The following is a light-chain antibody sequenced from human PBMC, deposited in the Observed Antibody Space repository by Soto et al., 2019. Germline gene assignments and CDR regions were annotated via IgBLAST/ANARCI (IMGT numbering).Light chain of an antibody. CDR2: DAS. J-gene: IGKJ4*01. V-gene: IGKV1-33*01. Sequence: DIQMTQSPSSLSASVGDRVTITCQASQDISNYLNWYQQKPGKAPKLLIYDASNLETGVASRFSGSGSGTYFIFTISSLQPEDIATYYCQQYDNLPLTFGGGTKVEIK. CDR3: QQYDNLPLT. CDR1: QDISNY.